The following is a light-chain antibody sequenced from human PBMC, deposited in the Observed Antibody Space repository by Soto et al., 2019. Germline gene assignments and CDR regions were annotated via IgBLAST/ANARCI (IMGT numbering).Light chain of an antibody. V-gene: IGLV1-44*01. CDR2: SNN. CDR1: ASNIGSNT. Sequence: QSVLTQPPSASGTPGQRVTISCSGSASNIGSNTVNWYQQLPRTAPKLLIYSNNERPSGVPDRFSGSKSGTSASLATSGLQSADEADYYCSTWDDSLNGVVFGGGTKVTVL. J-gene: IGLJ3*02. CDR3: STWDDSLNGVV.